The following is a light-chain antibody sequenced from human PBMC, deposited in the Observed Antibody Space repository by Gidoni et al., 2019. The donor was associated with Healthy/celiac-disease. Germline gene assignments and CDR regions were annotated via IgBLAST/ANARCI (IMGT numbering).Light chain of an antibody. CDR3: QQYGSSPGYT. CDR1: QSVSSSY. V-gene: IGKV3-20*01. J-gene: IGKJ2*01. Sequence: EIALTQSPGTLSLSPGERATLSCRASQSVSSSYLAWHQQKPGQAPRLLIYGASSRATGIPDRFSGSGSGTDFTLTISRLEPEDFAVYYCQQYGSSPGYTFGQGTKLEIK. CDR2: GAS.